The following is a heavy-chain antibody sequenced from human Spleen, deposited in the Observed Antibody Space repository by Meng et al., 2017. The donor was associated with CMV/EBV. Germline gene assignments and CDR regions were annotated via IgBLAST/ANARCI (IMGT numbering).Heavy chain of an antibody. CDR3: ARGTHHSRVAGPLGDYYYGMDV. J-gene: IGHJ6*02. CDR2: ISYDGSNK. CDR1: GFTFSSYA. D-gene: IGHD6-19*01. Sequence: GGSLRLSCAASGFTFSSYAMHWVRQAPGKGLEWVAVISYDGSNKYYADSVKGRFTISRDNSKNTLYLQMNSLRAEDTAVYYCARGTHHSRVAGPLGDYYYGMDVWGQGTTVTVSS. V-gene: IGHV3-30-3*01.